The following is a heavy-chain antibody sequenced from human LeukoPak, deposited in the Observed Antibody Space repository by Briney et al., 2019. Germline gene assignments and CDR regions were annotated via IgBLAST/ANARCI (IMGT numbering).Heavy chain of an antibody. CDR3: ARQGGGDYSYYFYYGLDV. J-gene: IGHJ6*02. CDR2: IYYTGST. CDR1: GVSINNYY. V-gene: IGHV4-59*08. Sequence: AETLSLTCTVSGVSINNYYWSWVRQPPGEGLEWLAYIYYTGSTNYNPSLKTRLTISGDTSKHQFSLKLISVTAADAAVYYCARQGGGDYSYYFYYGLDVWGQGTTVTVSS. D-gene: IGHD2-21*02.